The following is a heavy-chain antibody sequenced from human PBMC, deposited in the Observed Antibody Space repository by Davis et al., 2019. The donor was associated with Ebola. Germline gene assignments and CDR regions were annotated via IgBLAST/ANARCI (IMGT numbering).Heavy chain of an antibody. D-gene: IGHD6-6*01. Sequence: GESLKISCAASGFTFSSYSMNWVRQAPGKGLEWVSYISSSSSTMYYGGSVKGRFTISRDNAKNSLYLQMNSLRAEDTAVYYCVTHSSWGQGTLVTVSS. CDR3: VTHSS. CDR2: ISSSSSTM. V-gene: IGHV3-48*04. J-gene: IGHJ5*02. CDR1: GFTFSSYS.